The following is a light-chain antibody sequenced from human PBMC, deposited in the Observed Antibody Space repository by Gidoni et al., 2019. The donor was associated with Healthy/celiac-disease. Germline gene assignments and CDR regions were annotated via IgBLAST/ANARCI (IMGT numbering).Light chain of an antibody. J-gene: IGKJ1*01. Sequence: VLTQSPGTLSLSPGERATLSCRASQSVSSSYLAWYQQKPGQAPRLLIYGASSRATGSPDRFSGSGSGTDFTLTISRLEPEDFAVDYCQQYGSSPWTFGQGTRVEIK. V-gene: IGKV3-20*01. CDR1: QSVSSSY. CDR3: QQYGSSPWT. CDR2: GAS.